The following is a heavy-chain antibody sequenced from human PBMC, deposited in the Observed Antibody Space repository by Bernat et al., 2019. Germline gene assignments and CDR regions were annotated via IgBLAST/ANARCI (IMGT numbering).Heavy chain of an antibody. D-gene: IGHD2-15*01. CDR3: ARGRPLYGSGGSCYSRWFDP. J-gene: IGHJ5*02. V-gene: IGHV4-34*01. Sequence: QVQLQQWGAGLLKPSETLSLTCAVYGGSFSGYYWSWIRQPPGKGLEWIGEINHSGSTNYNPSLKSRVTISVETSKNQFSLKLSSVTAADTAVYYCARGRPLYGSGGSCYSRWFDPWGQGTLVTVSP. CDR2: INHSGST. CDR1: GGSFSGYY.